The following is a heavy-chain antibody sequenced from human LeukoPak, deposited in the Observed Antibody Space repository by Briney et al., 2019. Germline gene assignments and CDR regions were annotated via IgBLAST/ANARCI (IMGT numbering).Heavy chain of an antibody. D-gene: IGHD6-19*01. Sequence: GASVKVSCEASGYTFTSYGISWVRQAPGQGLEWMGWISAYNGNTNYAQKLQGRVTMTTDTSTSTAYMELRSLRSDDTAVYYCARDLGSGWSNWYFDLWGRGTLVTVSS. CDR3: ARDLGSGWSNWYFDL. J-gene: IGHJ2*01. CDR2: ISAYNGNT. CDR1: GYTFTSYG. V-gene: IGHV1-18*01.